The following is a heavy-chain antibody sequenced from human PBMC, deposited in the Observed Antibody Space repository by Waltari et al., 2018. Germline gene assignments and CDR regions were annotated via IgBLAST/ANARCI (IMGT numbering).Heavy chain of an antibody. J-gene: IGHJ6*02. V-gene: IGHV3-43*01. CDR3: AKDRQGFRTGGMDV. D-gene: IGHD3-10*01. CDR1: GFTFADYT. CDR2: ISWDGGST. Sequence: EVQLVASGGVVVQPGGSLRLYCAASGFTFADYTIHGVRQSPGKGLEWVSLISWDGGSTYYADSVKGRFTISRDNSKNSLYLQMNSLRTEDTALYYCAKDRQGFRTGGMDVWGQGTTVTVSS.